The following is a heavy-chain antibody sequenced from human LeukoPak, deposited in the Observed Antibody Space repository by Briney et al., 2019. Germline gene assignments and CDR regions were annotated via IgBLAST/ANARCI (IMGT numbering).Heavy chain of an antibody. CDR1: GXTVSSSY. D-gene: IGHD2-2*01. CDR2: TYADGYT. J-gene: IGHJ4*02. Sequence: GGSLXLSCXASGXTVSSSYMTWVRQAPGKGLEWXSITYADGYTFYADSVKGRFTISRDSSKNTLCLQMNSLRAEDTAMYYCARGLRHCDRTSCFQPFDCWGQGTLVTVSS. V-gene: IGHV3-53*01. CDR3: ARGLRHCDRTSCFQPFDC.